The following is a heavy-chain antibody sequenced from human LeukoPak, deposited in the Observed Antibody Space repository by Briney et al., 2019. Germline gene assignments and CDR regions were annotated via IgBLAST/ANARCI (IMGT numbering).Heavy chain of an antibody. V-gene: IGHV3-30*09. CDR2: ISYDGSKK. D-gene: IGHD4-23*01. CDR3: ARGAHKRDDYGGFFDY. Sequence: GGSLRLSCAASGFTFSNYAMHWVRQAPGKGLEWVAVISYDGSKKDYADSEKGRFAISRDNSKNTLYLQMNSLRAEDTAVYYCARGAHKRDDYGGFFDYWGQGTLVTVSS. CDR1: GFTFSNYA. J-gene: IGHJ4*02.